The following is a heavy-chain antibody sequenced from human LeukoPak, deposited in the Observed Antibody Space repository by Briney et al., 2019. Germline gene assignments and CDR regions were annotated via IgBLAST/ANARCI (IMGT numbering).Heavy chain of an antibody. V-gene: IGHV3-30*03. J-gene: IGHJ4*02. Sequence: PGRSLRLSCAASGFTFSSYGMHWVRQAPGKGLEWVAVISYDGSNKYYADSVKGRFTISRDNSKNTLYLQMNSLRAEDTAVYYCAREGFGYDILTGHYGYWGQGTLVTVSS. CDR1: GFTFSSYG. D-gene: IGHD3-9*01. CDR3: AREGFGYDILTGHYGY. CDR2: ISYDGSNK.